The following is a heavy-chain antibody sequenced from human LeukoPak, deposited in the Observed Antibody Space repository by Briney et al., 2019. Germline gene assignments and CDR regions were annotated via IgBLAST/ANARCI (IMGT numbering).Heavy chain of an antibody. CDR3: AKRLGHGTYPFQF. D-gene: IGHD1-26*01. CDR1: GFTFSNFD. Sequence: QPGGSLRLSCAASGFTFSNFDMLWVRQSPVKGLEWVAVASSDEGHQYYADSVRGRFTISRDNSKSALYLLMTSLGAEDTATYYCAKRLGHGTYPFQFWGQGTLVTVSA. J-gene: IGHJ4*02. V-gene: IGHV3-30*18. CDR2: ASSDEGHQ.